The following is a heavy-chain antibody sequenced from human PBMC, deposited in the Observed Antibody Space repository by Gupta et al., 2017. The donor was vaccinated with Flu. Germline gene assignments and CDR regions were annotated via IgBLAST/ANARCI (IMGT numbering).Heavy chain of an antibody. D-gene: IGHD3-22*01. V-gene: IGHV3-23*01. CDR2: GSRGGENT. J-gene: IGHJ3*01. CDR1: GFNFPQFA. Sequence: EMQLLESGGGLAQSGGSLRLSCEAPGFNFPQFALTWVRQAPGKGLEWVTAGSRGGENTYYAGSVQGLFTISRDNSKDTLYWQLTSLRAEDTAMYYCTKMKDGSYDTDPFDVWGQGTMVSVSS. CDR3: TKMKDGSYDTDPFDV.